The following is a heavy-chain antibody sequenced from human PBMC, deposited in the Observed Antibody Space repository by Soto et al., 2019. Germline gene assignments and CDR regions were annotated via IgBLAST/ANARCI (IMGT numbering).Heavy chain of an antibody. CDR1: GFTFSSYA. CDR3: AKSPRYFDWLLSDQNWFDP. CDR2: ISGSGGST. Sequence: PGGSLRLSCAASGFTFSSYAMSRVRQAPGKGLEWVSAISGSGGSTYYADSVKGRFTISRDNSKNTLYLQMNSLRAEDTAVYYCAKSPRYFDWLLSDQNWFDPWGQGTLVTVSS. V-gene: IGHV3-23*01. D-gene: IGHD3-9*01. J-gene: IGHJ5*02.